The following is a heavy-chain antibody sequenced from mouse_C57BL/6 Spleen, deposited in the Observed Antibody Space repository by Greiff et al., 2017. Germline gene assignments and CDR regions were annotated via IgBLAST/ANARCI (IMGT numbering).Heavy chain of an antibody. D-gene: IGHD5-1*01. V-gene: IGHV1-69*01. J-gene: IGHJ2*01. Sequence: QVKLQQPGAELVMPGASVTLSCKASGYTFTSYWMHWVQQRPGQGLEWIGEIDPSDRYTNYNQKFKGKSTLTVYKSSSSAYMQLSSLTSEYSAVYYCARGGAGTYYFDYWGQGTTLTVSS. CDR3: ARGGAGTYYFDY. CDR1: GYTFTSYW. CDR2: IDPSDRYT.